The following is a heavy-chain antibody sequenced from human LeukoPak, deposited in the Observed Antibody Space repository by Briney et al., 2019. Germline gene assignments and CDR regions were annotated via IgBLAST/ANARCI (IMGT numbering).Heavy chain of an antibody. CDR3: VKDYRVGSSPAFGDF. D-gene: IGHD1-26*01. CDR2: LIENGATT. Sequence: GGSLRLSCAASGFTFRSHAMSWVRQAPGKGLEWVSGLIENGATTYYADSVKGRFSISRDNSMNTVYLQMNNLRAEDTAVYDCVKDYRVGSSPAFGDFWGQGTLVTVSS. J-gene: IGHJ4*02. V-gene: IGHV3-23*01. CDR1: GFTFRSHA.